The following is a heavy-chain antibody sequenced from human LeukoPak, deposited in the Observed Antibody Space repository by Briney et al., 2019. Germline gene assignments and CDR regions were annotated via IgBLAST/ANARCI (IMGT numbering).Heavy chain of an antibody. J-gene: IGHJ5*02. D-gene: IGHD3-10*01. CDR3: ARVRGTMVRGVWFDP. CDR2: IYYSGST. Sequence: PSETLSLTCTVFGGSISSGGYYWSWIRQHPGKGLEWIGYIYYSGSTYYNPSLKSRVTISVDTSKNQFSLKLSSVTAADTAVYYCARVRGTMVRGVWFDPWGQGTLVTVSS. V-gene: IGHV4-31*03. CDR1: GGSISSGGYY.